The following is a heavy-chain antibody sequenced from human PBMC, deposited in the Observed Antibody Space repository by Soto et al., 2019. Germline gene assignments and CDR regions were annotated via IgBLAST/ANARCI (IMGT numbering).Heavy chain of an antibody. Sequence: PSETLSLTCTVSGGSISSGDYYWSWIRQPPGKGLEWIGYIYYSGSTYYNPSLKSRVTISVDTSKNQFSLKLSSVTAADTAVYYCARDRGGGYNNWFDPWGQGTLVTVS. CDR1: GGSISSGDYY. D-gene: IGHD3-22*01. CDR2: IYYSGST. V-gene: IGHV4-30-4*01. CDR3: ARDRGGGYNNWFDP. J-gene: IGHJ5*02.